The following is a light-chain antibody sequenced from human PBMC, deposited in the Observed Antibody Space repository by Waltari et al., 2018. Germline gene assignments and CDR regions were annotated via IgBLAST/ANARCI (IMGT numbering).Light chain of an antibody. V-gene: IGLV2-23*01. CDR2: EDN. J-gene: IGLJ3*02. Sequence: QSALTQPASVSGSPGQSITISCTGPSSDVGNSNLVSWYQQHPGKAPKLMIYEDNKRPAGVSNRFSGSKSGNMASLTISGLQAEDEADYYCCSYAGSSAPRVFGGGTKLTVL. CDR3: CSYAGSSAPRV. CDR1: SSDVGNSNL.